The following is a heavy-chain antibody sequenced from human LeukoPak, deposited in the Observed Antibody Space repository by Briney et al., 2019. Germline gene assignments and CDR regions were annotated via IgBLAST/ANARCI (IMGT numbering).Heavy chain of an antibody. Sequence: PSQTLSLTCTVSGGSISSYYWSWIRQPPGKGLEWIGYIYYSGSTNYNPSLKSRVTISVDTSENQFSLKLSSVTAADTAVYYCAREFGYSSGWYLSWGQGTLVTVSS. CDR3: AREFGYSSGWYLS. V-gene: IGHV4-59*01. J-gene: IGHJ5*02. D-gene: IGHD6-19*01. CDR2: IYYSGST. CDR1: GGSISSYY.